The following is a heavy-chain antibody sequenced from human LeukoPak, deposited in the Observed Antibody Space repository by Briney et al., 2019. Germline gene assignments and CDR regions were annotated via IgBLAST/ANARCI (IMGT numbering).Heavy chain of an antibody. J-gene: IGHJ4*02. CDR1: GFTFSSYE. CDR3: ARDQGNYYGSGSYLR. V-gene: IGHV3-21*01. CDR2: ISSSSSYI. D-gene: IGHD3-10*01. Sequence: PGGSLRLSCAASGFTFSSYEMNWVRQAPGKGLEWVPSISSSSSYIYYADSVKGRFTISRDNAKNSLYLQMNSLRAEDTAVYYCARDQGNYYGSGSYLRWGQGTLVTVSS.